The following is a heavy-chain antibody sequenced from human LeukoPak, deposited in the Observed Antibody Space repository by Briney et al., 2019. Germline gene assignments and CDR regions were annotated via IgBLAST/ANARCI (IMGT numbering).Heavy chain of an antibody. CDR1: GSTFSSYW. CDR3: ARNRYLNY. CDR2: IKQDGSEK. V-gene: IGHV3-7*03. J-gene: IGHJ4*02. D-gene: IGHD2-21*01. Sequence: PGGSLRLSCATSGSTFSSYWMSRVRQAPGKGLEWVANIKQDGSEKYYVDSVKRRFTISRDNAKITLYLQMNSLRAEDTAVYYCARNRYLNYWGQGTLVTVSS.